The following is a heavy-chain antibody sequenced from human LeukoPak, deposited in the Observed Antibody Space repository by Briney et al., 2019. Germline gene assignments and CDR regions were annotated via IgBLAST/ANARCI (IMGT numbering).Heavy chain of an antibody. D-gene: IGHD5-24*01. CDR3: ARDSGVEMATFDY. CDR2: IIPIFGTA. V-gene: IGHV1-69*13. Sequence: GASVKVSFTASGGTFSIYAISWVRQAPGQGLEWMGGIIPIFGTANYAQKFQGRVTITADESTSTAYMELSSLRSEDTAVYYCARDSGVEMATFDYWGQGTLVTVSS. CDR1: GGTFSIYA. J-gene: IGHJ4*02.